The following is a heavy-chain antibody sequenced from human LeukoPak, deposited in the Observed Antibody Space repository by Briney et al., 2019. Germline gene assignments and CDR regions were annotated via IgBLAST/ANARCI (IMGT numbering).Heavy chain of an antibody. D-gene: IGHD3-22*01. CDR2: INHSGST. V-gene: IGHV4-34*01. CDR1: GGSFSGYY. CDR3: ARGWINYDSYYYYMDV. Sequence: PSEILSLTCAVYGGSFSGYYWSWIRQTPGKGLEWIGEINHSGSTNYNPSLKSRVTISVDTSKNQFSLKVSSVTAADTAVYYCARGWINYDSYYYYMDVWGKGTTVTISS. J-gene: IGHJ6*03.